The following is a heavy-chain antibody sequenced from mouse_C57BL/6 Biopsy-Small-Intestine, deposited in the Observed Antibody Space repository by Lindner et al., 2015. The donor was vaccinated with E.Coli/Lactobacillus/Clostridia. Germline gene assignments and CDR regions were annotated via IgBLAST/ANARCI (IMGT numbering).Heavy chain of an antibody. CDR1: GFTFSSSA. Sequence: SVKVSCKASGFTFSSSAIQWARQARGQRLEWIGWIVVGSGNTNIAQKFQERVTIARDMSTNTAYMELRSLRSEDTAVYYCAGDTYYEYSDYPGTFDIWGQGTMVTVSS. CDR2: IVVGSGNT. V-gene: IGHV1S18*01. CDR3: AGDTYYEYSDYPGTFDI. J-gene: IGHJ3*01. D-gene: IGHD2-12*01.